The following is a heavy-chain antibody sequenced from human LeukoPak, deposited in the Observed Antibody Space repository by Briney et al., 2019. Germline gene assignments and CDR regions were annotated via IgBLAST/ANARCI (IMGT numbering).Heavy chain of an antibody. Sequence: ASVKVSCKASGYTFTSYAMHWVRQAPGQRLEWMGWINAGNGNTKYSQKFQGRVTITRNTSISTAYMELSSLRSEDTAVYYCARGPSNNDFWRIWGQGTMVTVSS. CDR1: GYTFTSYA. V-gene: IGHV1-3*01. J-gene: IGHJ3*02. CDR2: INAGNGNT. CDR3: ARGPSNNDFWRI. D-gene: IGHD3-3*01.